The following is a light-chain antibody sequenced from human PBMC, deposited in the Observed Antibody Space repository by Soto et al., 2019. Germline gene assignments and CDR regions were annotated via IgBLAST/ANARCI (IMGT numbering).Light chain of an antibody. CDR1: QDIRTY. CDR3: QQSFSTLLIT. J-gene: IGKJ5*01. V-gene: IGKV1-39*01. Sequence: IQMTQSPSSLSASVGDGVTITCRASQDIRTYLNWYQQKPGKAPKLLISAASSLQSWVPSRFSAGGSATDFTLTISTLQPEDFATYYCQQSFSTLLITFGQGTRLEVK. CDR2: AAS.